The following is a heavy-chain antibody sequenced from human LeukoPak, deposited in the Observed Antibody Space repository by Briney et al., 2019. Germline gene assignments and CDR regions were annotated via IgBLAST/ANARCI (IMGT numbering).Heavy chain of an antibody. J-gene: IGHJ6*03. Sequence: GRSLRLSCAASGFTFDDYAMHWVRQAPGKGLEWVSGISWNSGSIGYADSVKGRFTISRDNAKNSLYLQMNSLRAEDTALYYCAKDTGGINFYYYYMDVWGKGTTVTVSS. V-gene: IGHV3-9*01. CDR2: ISWNSGSI. CDR1: GFTFDDYA. D-gene: IGHD3-10*01. CDR3: AKDTGGINFYYYYMDV.